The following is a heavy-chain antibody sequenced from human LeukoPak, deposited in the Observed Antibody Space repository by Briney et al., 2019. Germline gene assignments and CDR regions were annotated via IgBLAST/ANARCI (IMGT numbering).Heavy chain of an antibody. CDR3: ASANMVRGWAFDY. V-gene: IGHV5-51*01. D-gene: IGHD3-10*01. CDR2: IYPGDSDT. Sequence: GESLKISCKGSGYSFTSYWIGWVRQMPGEGLEWMGIIYPGDSDTRYSPSFQGQVTISADKSISTAYLQWSSLKASDTAMYYCASANMVRGWAFDYWGQGTLVTVSS. CDR1: GYSFTSYW. J-gene: IGHJ4*02.